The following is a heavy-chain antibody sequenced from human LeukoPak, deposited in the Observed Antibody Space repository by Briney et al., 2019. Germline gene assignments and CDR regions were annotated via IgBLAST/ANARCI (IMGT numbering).Heavy chain of an antibody. J-gene: IGHJ6*02. CDR2: ISYDGSSK. D-gene: IGHD2-21*02. V-gene: IGHV3-30*04. CDR1: GFAFNIYA. CDR3: ARMVTEHYGMDV. Sequence: GGSLRLSCAASGFAFNIYAMHWVRQVPGKGLEWVELISYDGSSKYYADSVKGRFTISRDNSNNTLYLQMRTLRAEDTAVYYCARMVTEHYGMDVWGQGTTVTVSS.